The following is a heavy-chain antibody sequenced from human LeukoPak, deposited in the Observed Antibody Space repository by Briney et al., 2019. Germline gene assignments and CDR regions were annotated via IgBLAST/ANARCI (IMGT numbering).Heavy chain of an antibody. CDR3: ARDASLHYGMDV. CDR2: ISSRNEAI. V-gene: IGHV3-48*01. Sequence: PGGSLRLSCVPSGFSLSNYHMDWVRQAPGKGLEWVSYISSRNEAIYYADSVKGRFTISRDNAKNSLYLEMNSLRAEDTAVYYCARDASLHYGMDVWGQGTTVTVSS. CDR1: GFSLSNYH. J-gene: IGHJ6*02.